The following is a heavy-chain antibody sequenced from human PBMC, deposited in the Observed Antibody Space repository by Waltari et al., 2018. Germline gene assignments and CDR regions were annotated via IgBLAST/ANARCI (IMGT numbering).Heavy chain of an antibody. CDR2: IHHSGRT. CDR1: GASIIGGDW. J-gene: IGHJ5*02. V-gene: IGHV4-4*02. Sequence: QVHLQESGPGLVRPSETLSLPCHVSGASIIGGDWWIWVRQSPGKRLEWIGEIHHSGRTNSNPSLKNRLTLSVDESRNQFFLKITSVTAADTALYFCARANGGLIGSWGQGIVVTVSS. D-gene: IGHD3-16*01. CDR3: ARANGGLIGS.